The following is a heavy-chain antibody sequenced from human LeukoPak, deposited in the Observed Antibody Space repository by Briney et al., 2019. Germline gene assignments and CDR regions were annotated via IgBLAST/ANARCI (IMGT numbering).Heavy chain of an antibody. CDR1: GGSVTNRSSC. CDR3: ARHHSADAKYFLPGWFAP. V-gene: IGHV4-39*01. J-gene: IGHJ5*02. CDR2: ICNSVST. D-gene: IGHD2/OR15-2a*01. Sequence: SETLSLTCAVSGGSVTNRSSCWAWIRQPPGKGLEWIGSICNSVSTYYNPSLKSRLTISVYTSKNYFSLKLTSVTAADTAVYYWARHHSADAKYFLPGWFAPGAREPWPPSPQ.